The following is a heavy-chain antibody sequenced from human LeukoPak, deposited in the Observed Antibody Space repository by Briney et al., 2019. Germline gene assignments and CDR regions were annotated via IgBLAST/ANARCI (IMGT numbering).Heavy chain of an antibody. CDR2: ISDDGSTK. CDR1: GITFSGFE. Sequence: GGSLRLSCVGSGITFSGFELSWVRQAPGKGLDWVSYISDDGSTKTYGDSVEGRFTISRNNAKNTLSLQMNSLRLEDTGVYYCSRRFRDWGRGILVTASS. V-gene: IGHV3-48*03. J-gene: IGHJ4*02. CDR3: SRRFRD.